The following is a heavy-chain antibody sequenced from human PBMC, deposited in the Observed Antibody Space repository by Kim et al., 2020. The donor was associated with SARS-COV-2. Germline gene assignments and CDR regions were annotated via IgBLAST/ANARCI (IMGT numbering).Heavy chain of an antibody. CDR3: ASSAAAGTGYYFDY. D-gene: IGHD6-13*01. Sequence: DSVQGRFTITRDNAKNSLYLQMNSLRDEDTAVYYCASSAAAGTGYYFDYWGQGTLVTVSS. J-gene: IGHJ4*02. V-gene: IGHV3-48*02.